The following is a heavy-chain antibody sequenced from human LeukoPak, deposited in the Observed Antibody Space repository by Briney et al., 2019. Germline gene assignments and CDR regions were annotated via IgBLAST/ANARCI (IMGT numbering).Heavy chain of an antibody. J-gene: IGHJ4*02. D-gene: IGHD1-1*01. V-gene: IGHV3-30*04. CDR2: ASFHGSNT. CDR1: GFIFSDST. Sequence: PGRSLRLSCAASGFIFSDSTMHWVRQAPSKGLEWVAAASFHGSNTYYADSMKGRFTISRDNSKNTVYLQMNSLRTEDTAVYYCARERSWNGPPDYWGQGTLVTVSS. CDR3: ARERSWNGPPDY.